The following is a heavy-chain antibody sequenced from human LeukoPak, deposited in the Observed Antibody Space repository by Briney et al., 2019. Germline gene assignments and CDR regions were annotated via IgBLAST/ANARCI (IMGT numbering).Heavy chain of an antibody. CDR1: GFTFSSYG. CDR3: AKDDRRYCSSTSCLDSFDP. CDR2: IWYDGSNK. Sequence: GGSLRLSCAASGFTFSSYGMHWVRQAPGKGLEWVAVIWYDGSNKYYADSVKGRFTISRDNSKNTLYLQMNSLRAEDTAVYYCAKDDRRYCSSTSCLDSFDPWGQGTLVTVSS. D-gene: IGHD2-2*01. J-gene: IGHJ5*02. V-gene: IGHV3-33*06.